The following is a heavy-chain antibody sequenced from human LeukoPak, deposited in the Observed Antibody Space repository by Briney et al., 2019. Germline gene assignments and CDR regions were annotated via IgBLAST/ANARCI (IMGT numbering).Heavy chain of an antibody. V-gene: IGHV4-39*07. Sequence: SETLSLTCTVSGGSVSSSGYYWGWIRQPPGKGLEWIGSIYYSGSTYYNPSLKSRVTISVDTSKNQFSLKLSSVTAADTAVYYCARTRGSSGWLYYFDYWGQGTLVTVSS. J-gene: IGHJ4*02. CDR1: GGSVSSSGYY. D-gene: IGHD6-19*01. CDR3: ARTRGSSGWLYYFDY. CDR2: IYYSGST.